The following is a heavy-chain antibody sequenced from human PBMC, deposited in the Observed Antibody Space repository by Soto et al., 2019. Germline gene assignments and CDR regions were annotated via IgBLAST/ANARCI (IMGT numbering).Heavy chain of an antibody. CDR1: GFAFGSSW. Sequence: EVQLVESGGGLVHPGGSLRLSCEASGFAFGSSWMTWVRQAPGKGLEWVANIRKDGSARYYLDSVTGRFTICRDNAKNSLYLQMDSLRAEDTGLYFCARDLSPGSRSLYLDAFDIWGQGTMVTVSS. V-gene: IGHV3-7*05. CDR2: IRKDGSAR. CDR3: ARDLSPGSRSLYLDAFDI. J-gene: IGHJ3*02. D-gene: IGHD6-13*01.